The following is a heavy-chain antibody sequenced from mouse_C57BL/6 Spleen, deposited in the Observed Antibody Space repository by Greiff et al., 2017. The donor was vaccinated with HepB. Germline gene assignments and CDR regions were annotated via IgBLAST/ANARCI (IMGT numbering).Heavy chain of an antibody. V-gene: IGHV1-82*01. Sequence: VQLQESGPELVKPGASVKISCKASGYAFSSSWMNWVKQRPGKGLEWIGRIYPGDGDTNYNGKFKGKATLTADKSSSTAYMQLSSLTSEDSAVYFCAIILEFDYWGQGTTLTVSS. CDR1: GYAFSSSW. D-gene: IGHD5-1-1*01. CDR2: IYPGDGDT. CDR3: AIILEFDY. J-gene: IGHJ2*01.